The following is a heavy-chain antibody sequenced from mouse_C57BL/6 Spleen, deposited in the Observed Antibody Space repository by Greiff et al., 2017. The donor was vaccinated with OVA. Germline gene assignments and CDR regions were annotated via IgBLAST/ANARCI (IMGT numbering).Heavy chain of an antibody. J-gene: IGHJ2*01. CDR2: IDPENGDT. D-gene: IGHD1-1*01. V-gene: IGHV14-4*01. CDR1: GFNIKDDY. Sequence: EVQRVESGAELVRPGASVKLSCTASGFNIKDDYMHWVKQRPEQGLEWIGWIDPENGDTEYASKFQGKATITADTSSNTAYLQLSSLTSEDTAVYYCTASGLRSYYFDYWGQGTTLTVSS. CDR3: TASGLRSYYFDY.